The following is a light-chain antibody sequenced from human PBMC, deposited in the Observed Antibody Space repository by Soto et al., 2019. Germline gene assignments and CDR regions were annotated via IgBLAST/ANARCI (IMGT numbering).Light chain of an antibody. Sequence: QSVLTQPPSASGSPGQSVTISCTGTSRDVGTYNYVAWYQQHPGKAPKLMIYEVNKRPSGVPDRFSGSKAGNTASLTVFGLQAEDEAYYYCSSYAGSDVFVFGTGTKVTVL. J-gene: IGLJ1*01. CDR2: EVN. CDR3: SSYAGSDVFV. V-gene: IGLV2-8*01. CDR1: SRDVGTYNY.